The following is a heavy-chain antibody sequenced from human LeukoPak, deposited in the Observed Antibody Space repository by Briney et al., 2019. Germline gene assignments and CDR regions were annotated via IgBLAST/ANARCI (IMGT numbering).Heavy chain of an antibody. CDR3: AKVSYYDILTGPTDY. V-gene: IGHV3-23*01. Sequence: PGGSQRLSCAASGFTFSSYAMSWIRQAPGKGLEWVSAISGSGGSTYYADSVKGRFTISRDNSKNTLYLQMNSLRAEDTAVYYCAKVSYYDILTGPTDYWGQGTLVTVSS. CDR2: ISGSGGST. J-gene: IGHJ4*02. D-gene: IGHD3-9*01. CDR1: GFTFSSYA.